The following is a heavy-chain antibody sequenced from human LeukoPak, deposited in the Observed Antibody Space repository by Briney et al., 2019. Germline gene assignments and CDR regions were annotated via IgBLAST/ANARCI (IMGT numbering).Heavy chain of an antibody. D-gene: IGHD2-21*02. Sequence: SETLSLTCTVSGGSISSGGYYWSWIRQHPGKGLEWIGYIYYSGSTYYNPSLKSRVTISVDTSKNQFSLKLSSVTAADTAVYYCARMTASRAFDIWGQGTMVTVSS. CDR1: GGSISSGGYY. J-gene: IGHJ3*02. V-gene: IGHV4-31*03. CDR3: ARMTASRAFDI. CDR2: IYYSGST.